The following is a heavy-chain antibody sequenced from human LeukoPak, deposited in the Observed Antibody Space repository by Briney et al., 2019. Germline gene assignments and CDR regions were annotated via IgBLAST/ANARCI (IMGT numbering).Heavy chain of an antibody. CDR1: GYSISSGYY. Sequence: SETLSLTCTVSGYSISSGYYWGWIRQPPGKGLEWIGSIYHSGSTYYNPSLKSRVTISVDTSKNQFSLKLSSVTAADTAVYYCAREDYYDSSGPLTQWGQGTLVTVSS. D-gene: IGHD3-22*01. CDR3: AREDYYDSSGPLTQ. V-gene: IGHV4-38-2*02. CDR2: IYHSGST. J-gene: IGHJ4*02.